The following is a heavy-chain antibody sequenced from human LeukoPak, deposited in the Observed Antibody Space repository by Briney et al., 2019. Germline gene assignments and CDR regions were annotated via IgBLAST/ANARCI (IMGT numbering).Heavy chain of an antibody. D-gene: IGHD5-12*01. J-gene: IGHJ4*02. CDR3: ARGGVGGYDYFDS. V-gene: IGHV4-30-4*01. CDR2: ITYSGST. CDR1: GASISSYDYY. Sequence: PSETLSLTCTVSGASISSYDYYWSWIRQPPGKGLEWIGHITYSGSTDYSPSLRSRVTMSVDTSKNQFSLKLNSVTAAETAMYFCARGGVGGYDYFDSWGQGTLVAVSS.